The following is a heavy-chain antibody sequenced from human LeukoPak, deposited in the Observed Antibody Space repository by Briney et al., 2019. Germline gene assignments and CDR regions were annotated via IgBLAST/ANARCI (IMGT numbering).Heavy chain of an antibody. Sequence: GASVKVSCKASGYTFTSYAISWVRQAPGQGLEWMGWISADNGNTDYAQRFQGRVTMTTDTSTSTAYMELRSLRSDDTAVYYCARGGTGDLDYWGQGTLVTVSS. V-gene: IGHV1-18*01. CDR3: ARGGTGDLDY. CDR1: GYTFTSYA. J-gene: IGHJ4*02. CDR2: ISADNGNT. D-gene: IGHD3-10*01.